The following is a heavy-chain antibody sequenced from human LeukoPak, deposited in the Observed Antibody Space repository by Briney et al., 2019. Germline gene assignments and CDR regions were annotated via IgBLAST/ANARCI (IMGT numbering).Heavy chain of an antibody. V-gene: IGHV1-3*03. D-gene: IGHD1-26*01. Sequence: GASVKVSCKASGYTFTSYAMHWVRQAPGQSLEWIGLINAGNGNTKYSQEFHGRVTITRDTSTSTACMALTSLRSADMAVYYCVRSYSGSLATIDYWGQGTLVTVPS. CDR2: INAGNGNT. J-gene: IGHJ4*02. CDR3: VRSYSGSLATIDY. CDR1: GYTFTSYA.